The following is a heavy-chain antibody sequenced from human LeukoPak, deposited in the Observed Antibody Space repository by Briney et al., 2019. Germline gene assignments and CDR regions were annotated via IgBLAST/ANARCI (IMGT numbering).Heavy chain of an antibody. CDR3: VRDGDDFNFDY. CDR1: GFTFSNYW. V-gene: IGHV3-74*01. Sequence: GGSPRLSCAASGFTFSNYWMHWVRQAPGKGLEWVSRVIRDGSFTNYADSVKGRFTISRDNAKNTLYLQMSSLRAEDTAVYFCVRDGDDFNFDYWGQGSLVTVSS. CDR2: VIRDGSFT. D-gene: IGHD7-27*01. J-gene: IGHJ4*02.